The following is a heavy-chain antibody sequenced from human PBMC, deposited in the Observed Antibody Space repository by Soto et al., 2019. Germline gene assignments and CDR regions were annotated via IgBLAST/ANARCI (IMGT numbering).Heavy chain of an antibody. CDR3: ARDGVSGSHGDAFDI. J-gene: IGHJ3*02. D-gene: IGHD1-26*01. V-gene: IGHV4-61*01. CDR2: IYYSGST. Sequence: SETLSLTCTVSGGSVSSNSYYWSWIRQSPGKGLEWLGYIYYSGSTSYNPSLKSRVTISVDTSKNQFSLNLYSVTAADTAVYYCARDGVSGSHGDAFDIWGQGTMFTVSS. CDR1: GGSVSSNSYY.